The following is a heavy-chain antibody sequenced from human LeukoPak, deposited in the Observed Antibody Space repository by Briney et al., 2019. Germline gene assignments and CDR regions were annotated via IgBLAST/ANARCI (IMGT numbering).Heavy chain of an antibody. Sequence: PSKTLSPTCTVSGGSISSYYWSWIRQPPGKGLEWIGYIYYSGSTNYNPSLKSRVTISVDTSKNQFSLKLSSVTAADTAVYYCACLTTADAFDIWGQGTMVTVSS. CDR2: IYYSGST. CDR1: GGSISSYY. J-gene: IGHJ3*02. V-gene: IGHV4-59*01. D-gene: IGHD3-22*01. CDR3: ACLTTADAFDI.